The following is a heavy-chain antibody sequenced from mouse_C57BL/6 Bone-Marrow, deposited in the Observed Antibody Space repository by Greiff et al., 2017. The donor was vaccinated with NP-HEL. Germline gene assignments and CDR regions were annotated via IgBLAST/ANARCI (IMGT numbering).Heavy chain of an antibody. CDR3: ARDYSWFAY. J-gene: IGHJ3*01. CDR2: IDPSDSYT. D-gene: IGHD1-1*01. CDR1: GYTFTSYW. Sequence: VQLQQPGAELVKPGASVKLSCKASGYTFTSYWMQWVKQRPGQGLEWIGEIDPSDSYTNYNQKFKGKATLTVDTSSSTAYMQLSSLTSEDSAVYYCARDYSWFAYWGQGTLVTVSA. V-gene: IGHV1-50*01.